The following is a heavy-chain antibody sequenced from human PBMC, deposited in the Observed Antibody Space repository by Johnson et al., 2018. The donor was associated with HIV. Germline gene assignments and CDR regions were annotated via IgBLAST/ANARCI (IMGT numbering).Heavy chain of an antibody. V-gene: IGHV3-30*02. CDR3: ASHWGNAFDI. CDR1: GFTFSSYG. D-gene: IGHD7-27*01. CDR2: IRYDGSNK. Sequence: VESGGGVVQPGGSLRLSCAASGFTFSSYGMHWVRQAPGKGLEWVAFIRYDGSNKYYADSVKGRFTISRDNSKNTLYLQMHILRAEDTAVYYCASHWGNAFDIWGQGTMVTVSS. J-gene: IGHJ3*02.